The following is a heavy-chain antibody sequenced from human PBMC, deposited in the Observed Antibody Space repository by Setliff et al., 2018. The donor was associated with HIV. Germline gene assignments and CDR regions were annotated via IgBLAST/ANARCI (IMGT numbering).Heavy chain of an antibody. CDR1: GGSFGAYY. D-gene: IGHD1-1*01. CDR2: INRSGNT. CDR3: ARETSVTPVGLDH. V-gene: IGHV4-34*01. Sequence: PSETLSLTCAVYGGSFGAYYWTWIRQPPGKGLEWIGEINRSGNTKYNPSIKSRVTISIDTSKKQFSLKLSSVTAADTAVYYCARETSVTPVGLDHWGQGTLVTVSS. J-gene: IGHJ1*01.